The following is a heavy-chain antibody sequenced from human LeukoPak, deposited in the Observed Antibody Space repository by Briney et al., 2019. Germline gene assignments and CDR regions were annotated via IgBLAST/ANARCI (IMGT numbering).Heavy chain of an antibody. CDR2: IYPKTGGT. CDR3: VRGVYSGGAFDI. CDR1: GYTFTGHY. Sequence: GASVKVSCKASGYTFTGHYMHWVRQAPGQGLEWMGWIYPKTGGTIYAQKFQTRVTMTRDTSITTAFMELNILKSDDTAVYYCVRGVYSGGAFDIWGQGTMVTVSS. D-gene: IGHD1-26*01. V-gene: IGHV1-2*02. J-gene: IGHJ3*02.